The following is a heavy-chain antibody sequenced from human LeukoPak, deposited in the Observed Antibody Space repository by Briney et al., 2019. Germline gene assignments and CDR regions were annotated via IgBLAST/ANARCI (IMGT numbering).Heavy chain of an antibody. CDR1: GFTFSNYA. CDR2: ISYDGTNK. Sequence: GGSLRLSCAASGFTFSNYAMHCVRQAPGKGLEWAAVISYDGTNKYSADSVKGRFTRSRDNSKNTLYRQMNSLRAEDTAVYYCAREGGAGGTIDYWGQGTLVTVS. CDR3: AREGGAGGTIDY. V-gene: IGHV3-30*03. J-gene: IGHJ4*02. D-gene: IGHD2-8*01.